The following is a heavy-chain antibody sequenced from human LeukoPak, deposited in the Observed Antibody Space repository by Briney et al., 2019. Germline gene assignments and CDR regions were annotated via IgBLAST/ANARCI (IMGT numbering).Heavy chain of an antibody. V-gene: IGHV7-4-1*02. J-gene: IGHJ5*02. Sequence: GASVKVSCKASGYTFTSYAMNWVRQAPGQGLEWMGWINTNTGNPTYAQGFTGRFVFSLDTSVSTAYLQISSLKAEDTAVYYCARAPSVAGLMGDWFDPWGQGTLVTVSS. CDR1: GYTFTSYA. D-gene: IGHD6-19*01. CDR2: INTNTGNP. CDR3: ARAPSVAGLMGDWFDP.